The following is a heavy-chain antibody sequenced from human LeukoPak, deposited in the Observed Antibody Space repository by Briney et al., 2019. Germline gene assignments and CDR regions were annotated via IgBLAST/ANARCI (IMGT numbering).Heavy chain of an antibody. V-gene: IGHV4-39*01. CDR1: GGSISSSSYY. Sequence: SETLSLTCTVSGGSISSSSYYWGWIRQPPGKGLEWIGSIYYSGSTYYNPSLKSRVTISVDTSKNQFSLKLSSVTAADTAVYYCARLGFGESPCYWGQGTLVTVSS. CDR3: ARLGFGESPCY. CDR2: IYYSGST. J-gene: IGHJ4*02. D-gene: IGHD3-10*01.